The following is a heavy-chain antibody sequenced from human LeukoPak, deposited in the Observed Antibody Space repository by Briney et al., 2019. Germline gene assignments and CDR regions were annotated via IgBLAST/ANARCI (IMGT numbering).Heavy chain of an antibody. Sequence: SVKVSCKASGCTFSSYAIRWVRQAPGQGLEWMGRIIPIFGTANYAQKFQGRVPITTDESTSTAYMELSSLRSEDTAVYYCARTYDSSGYYFDDAFDIWGERTMVTVSS. CDR1: GCTFSSYA. CDR3: ARTYDSSGYYFDDAFDI. V-gene: IGHV1-69*05. CDR2: IIPIFGTA. D-gene: IGHD3-22*01. J-gene: IGHJ3*02.